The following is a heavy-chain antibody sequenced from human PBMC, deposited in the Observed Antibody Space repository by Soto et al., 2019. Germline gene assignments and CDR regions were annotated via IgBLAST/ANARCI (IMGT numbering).Heavy chain of an antibody. CDR3: AESIAARGNWFDP. J-gene: IGHJ5*02. CDR1: GGTFSSYA. V-gene: IGHV1-69*13. D-gene: IGHD6-6*01. Sequence: SVKVSCKASGGTFSSYAISWVRQAPGQGLEWMGGIIPIFGTANCAQKFQGRVTITADESTSTAYMELSSLRSEDTAVYYCAESIAARGNWFDPWGQGTQVTVSS. CDR2: IIPIFGTA.